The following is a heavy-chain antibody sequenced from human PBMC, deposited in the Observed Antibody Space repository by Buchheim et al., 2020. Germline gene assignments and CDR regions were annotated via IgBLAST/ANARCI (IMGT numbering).Heavy chain of an antibody. CDR1: GGSFSGYY. V-gene: IGHV4-34*01. CDR3: ARFERYSSSSSKHYYYYGMDV. D-gene: IGHD6-6*01. CDR2: INHSGST. J-gene: IGHJ6*02. Sequence: QVQLQQWGAGLLKPSETLSLTCAVYGGSFSGYYWSWLRQPPGKGLEWIGEINHSGSTKYNPSLKSRITISVDTSKNQFSLKLSSVTAADTAVYYCARFERYSSSSSKHYYYYGMDVWGQGTT.